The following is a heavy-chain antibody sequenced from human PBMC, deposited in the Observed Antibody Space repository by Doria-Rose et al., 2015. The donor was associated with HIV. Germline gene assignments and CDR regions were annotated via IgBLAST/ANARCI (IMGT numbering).Heavy chain of an antibody. CDR3: VKDMKYSSTLYYFHY. Sequence: ISWNSAKIDYADSVRDRFTISRDNAKNSLYLQMNSLRVEDSALYYCVKDMKYSSTLYYFHYWGQGTLVTVSS. D-gene: IGHD6-13*01. V-gene: IGHV3-9*01. CDR2: ISWNSAKI. J-gene: IGHJ4*02.